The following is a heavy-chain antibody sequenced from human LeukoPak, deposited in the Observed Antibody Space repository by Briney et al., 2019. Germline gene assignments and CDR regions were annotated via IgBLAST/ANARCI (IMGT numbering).Heavy chain of an antibody. CDR1: GYTFTGYY. V-gene: IGHV1-2*02. CDR2: INPNSGGT. J-gene: IGHJ4*02. Sequence: ASVKVSCKASGYTFTGYYMHWVRQAPGQGLEWMGWINPNSGGTNYAQKFQGRVTMTRDTPISTAYMELSRLRSDDTAVYYCASETGIPANWNDAYWGQGTLVTVSS. CDR3: ASETGIPANWNDAY. D-gene: IGHD1-1*01.